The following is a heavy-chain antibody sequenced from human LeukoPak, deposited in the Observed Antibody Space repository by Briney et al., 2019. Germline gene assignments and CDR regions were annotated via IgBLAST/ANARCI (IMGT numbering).Heavy chain of an antibody. CDR2: ISGSGGST. V-gene: IGHV3-23*01. Sequence: GGSLRLSCAASGFTFSSYVMNWVRQAPGKGLEWVSGISGSGGSTDYADSVKGRLTISRDNSRNTVYLQMNSLRAEDTAVYYCAKDKSGSPKAFDIWGQGTVVTVSS. CDR3: AKDKSGSPKAFDI. CDR1: GFTFSSYV. D-gene: IGHD1-26*01. J-gene: IGHJ3*02.